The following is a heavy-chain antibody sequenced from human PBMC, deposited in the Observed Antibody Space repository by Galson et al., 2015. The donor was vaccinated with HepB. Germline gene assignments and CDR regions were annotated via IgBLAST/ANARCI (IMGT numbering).Heavy chain of an antibody. J-gene: IGHJ5*02. CDR1: GFSLSTSGLA. D-gene: IGHD2-8*02. CDR2: IYWDDAK. Sequence: PALVKPTQTLMLTCTLSGFSLSTSGLAVGWLRQPPGKSLEWLALIYWDDAKRYTTSLKSRLNVTKDTSKNQVVLTMTNMDPADTATYYCARGFSTGWLNWFDPWGQGTLVTVSS. CDR3: ARGFSTGWLNWFDP. V-gene: IGHV2-5*02.